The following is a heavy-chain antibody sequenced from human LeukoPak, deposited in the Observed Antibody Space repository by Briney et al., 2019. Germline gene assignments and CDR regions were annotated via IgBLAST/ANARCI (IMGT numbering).Heavy chain of an antibody. CDR3: ASHSGGYVY. V-gene: IGHV3-11*01. CDR2: ISGSGTTI. CDR1: GFAFSDYY. Sequence: GGSLRLSCAASGFAFSDYYMTWIRQAPEKGLEWVAYISGSGTTIYYADSVKGRFTISRDNAKSSLYLEMNNLRAEDTAVYYCASHSGGYVYWGQGTLVTVSS. D-gene: IGHD5-12*01. J-gene: IGHJ4*02.